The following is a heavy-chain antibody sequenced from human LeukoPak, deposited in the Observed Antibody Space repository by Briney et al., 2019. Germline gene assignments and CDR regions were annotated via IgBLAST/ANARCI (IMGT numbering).Heavy chain of an antibody. CDR2: INTNTGNP. CDR3: ARGIAAPWGAGDY. CDR1: GYTFTGYY. D-gene: IGHD6-13*01. V-gene: IGHV7-4-1*02. J-gene: IGHJ4*02. Sequence: ASVKVSCKASGYTFTGYYMHWARQAHGQGLEWMGWINTNTGNPTYAQGFTGRFVFSLDTSVSTAYLQISSLKAEDTAVYYCARGIAAPWGAGDYWGQGTLVTVSS.